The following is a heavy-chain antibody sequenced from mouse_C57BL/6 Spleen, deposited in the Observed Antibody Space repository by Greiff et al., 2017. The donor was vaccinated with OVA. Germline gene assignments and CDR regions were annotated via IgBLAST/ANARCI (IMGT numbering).Heavy chain of an antibody. CDR1: GFTFSDYG. J-gene: IGHJ3*01. CDR3: AQTAQATAWFAC. CDR2: ISSGSSTI. D-gene: IGHD3-2*02. Sequence: EVMLVESGGGLVKPGGSLKLSCAASGFTFSDYGMHWVRQAPEKGLEWVAYISSGSSTIYYADTVKGRFTISRDNAKNTLFLQMTSLRSEDTAMYYCAQTAQATAWFACWGQGTLVTVSA. V-gene: IGHV5-17*01.